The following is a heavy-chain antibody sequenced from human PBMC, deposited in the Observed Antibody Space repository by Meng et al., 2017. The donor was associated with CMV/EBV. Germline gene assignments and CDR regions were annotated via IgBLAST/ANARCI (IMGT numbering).Heavy chain of an antibody. Sequence: SIRSGGSYWSWIRQHPGKGLEWIGYIYYSGSTYYNPSLKSRVTISVDTSKNQFSLKLSSVTAADTAVYYCARGQYCSSTSCYYFDYWGQGTLVTVSS. CDR1: SIRSGGSY. J-gene: IGHJ4*02. CDR2: IYYSGST. V-gene: IGHV4-31*02. CDR3: ARGQYCSSTSCYYFDY. D-gene: IGHD2-2*01.